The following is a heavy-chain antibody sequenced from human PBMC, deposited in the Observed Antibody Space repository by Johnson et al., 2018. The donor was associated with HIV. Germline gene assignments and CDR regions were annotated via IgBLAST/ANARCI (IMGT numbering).Heavy chain of an antibody. CDR2: IWYDGSNK. V-gene: IGHV3-30*02. Sequence: QVQLVESGGGVVQPGGSLRLSCTASGFTFRSYGMYWVRQAPGKGLEWVALIWYDGSNKYYADSVQGRFTISRDNSKNTLYLQMNSLRAEDTALYYCARGPFYPYNNFWSGYVDAFDIWGQGTMVTVSS. CDR3: ARGPFYPYNNFWSGYVDAFDI. CDR1: GFTFRSYG. D-gene: IGHD3-3*01. J-gene: IGHJ3*02.